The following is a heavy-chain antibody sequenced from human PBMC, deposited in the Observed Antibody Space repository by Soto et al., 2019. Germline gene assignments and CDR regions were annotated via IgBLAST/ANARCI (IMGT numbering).Heavy chain of an antibody. D-gene: IGHD6-6*01. CDR3: ARDSNPSSIAARPRGAAYYYYYMDV. CDR2: TYYRSKWYN. V-gene: IGHV6-1*01. Sequence: SQTLSVTCAISGDSVSSNSAAWNWIRQSPSRGLEWLGRTYYRSKWYNDYAVSVKSRITINPDTSKNQFSLQLNSVTPEDTAVYYCARDSNPSSIAARPRGAAYYYYYMDVWGKGTTVTVSS. CDR1: GDSVSSNSAA. J-gene: IGHJ6*03.